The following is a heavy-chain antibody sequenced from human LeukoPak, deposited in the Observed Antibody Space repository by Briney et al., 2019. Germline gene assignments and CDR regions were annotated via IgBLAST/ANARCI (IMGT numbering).Heavy chain of an antibody. Sequence: QPGGSLILSCAASGFTFSSYAMSWVRQAPGKGLEWVSGISDSGGSTYYADSVKGRFTISRDNSKNTLYLQMNGLRAEDTAVYYCAKVGATVPHYFDCWGQGTLVTVSS. J-gene: IGHJ4*02. V-gene: IGHV3-23*01. CDR2: ISDSGGST. CDR1: GFTFSSYA. D-gene: IGHD4-17*01. CDR3: AKVGATVPHYFDC.